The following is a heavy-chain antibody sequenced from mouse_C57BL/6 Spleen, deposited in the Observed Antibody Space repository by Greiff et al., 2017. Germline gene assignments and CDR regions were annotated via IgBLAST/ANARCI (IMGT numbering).Heavy chain of an antibody. Sequence: VQRVESGPGLVQPSQSLSITCTVSGFSLTSYGVHWVRQSPGKGLEWLGVIWSGGSTDYNAAFISRLSISKDNSKSQVFFKMNSLQADDKAIYYCARNKGYGNYGGAMDYWGQGTSVTVSS. CDR2: IWSGGST. CDR3: ARNKGYGNYGGAMDY. CDR1: GFSLTSYG. D-gene: IGHD2-1*01. J-gene: IGHJ4*01. V-gene: IGHV2-2*01.